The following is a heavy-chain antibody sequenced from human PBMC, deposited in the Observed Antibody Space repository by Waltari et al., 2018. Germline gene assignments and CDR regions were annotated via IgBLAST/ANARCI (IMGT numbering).Heavy chain of an antibody. V-gene: IGHV3-23*01. Sequence: EVQLLESGGGLVQPGGSLRLSCAASGFTFSGYAMSWVRQAPGKGLEWVSAVSGSGGSTSYADSVKGRFTISRDSSKNTLYLQMNSLRAEDTAVYYCAKKLPSYSGHDTFDIWGQGTMVTVSS. D-gene: IGHD2-21*01. J-gene: IGHJ3*02. CDR2: VSGSGGST. CDR3: AKKLPSYSGHDTFDI. CDR1: GFTFSGYA.